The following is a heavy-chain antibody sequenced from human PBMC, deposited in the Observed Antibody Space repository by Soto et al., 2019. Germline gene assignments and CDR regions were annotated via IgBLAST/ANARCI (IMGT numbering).Heavy chain of an antibody. D-gene: IGHD2-2*01. V-gene: IGHV1-2*04. J-gene: IGHJ6*02. CDR3: ARTKYQLRNYNYYYGMDV. CDR2: INPNSGGT. CDR1: GYTFTGYY. Sequence: ASVKVSCNASGYTFTGYYMHWVRQAPGQGLEWMGWINPNSGGTNYAQKFQGWVTMTRDTSISTAYMELSRLRSDDTAVYYCARTKYQLRNYNYYYGMDVWGQGTTVTVSS.